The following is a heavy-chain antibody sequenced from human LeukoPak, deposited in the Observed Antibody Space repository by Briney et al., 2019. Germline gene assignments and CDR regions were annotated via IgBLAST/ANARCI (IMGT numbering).Heavy chain of an antibody. V-gene: IGHV4-61*08. Sequence: PSQTLSLTCTVSGGSISSGGYYWSWIRQPPGKGLEWIGEINHSGSTNYNPSLKSRVTISVDTSKNQFSLKLSSVTAADTAVYYCARACSGGSCYSEFGSDAFDIWGQGTMVTVSS. CDR3: ARACSGGSCYSEFGSDAFDI. CDR2: INHSGST. J-gene: IGHJ3*02. CDR1: GGSISSGGYY. D-gene: IGHD2-15*01.